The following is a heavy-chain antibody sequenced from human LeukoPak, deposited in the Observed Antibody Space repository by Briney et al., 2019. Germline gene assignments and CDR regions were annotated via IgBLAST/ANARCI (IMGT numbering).Heavy chain of an antibody. V-gene: IGHV4-4*07. Sequence: SETLSLTCTVSGGSISSYYWSWIRQPAGKGLEWIGGIYTSGSTNYNPSLKSRVTMSVDTSKNQFSLKLSSVTAADTAVYYCAREPGYCSSTSCYAARWFDPWGQGTLVTVSS. CDR3: AREPGYCSSTSCYAARWFDP. D-gene: IGHD2-2*03. CDR2: IYTSGST. J-gene: IGHJ5*02. CDR1: GGSISSYY.